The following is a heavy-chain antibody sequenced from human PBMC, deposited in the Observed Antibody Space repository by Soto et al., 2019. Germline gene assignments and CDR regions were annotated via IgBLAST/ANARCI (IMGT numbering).Heavy chain of an antibody. CDR2: IYPCDSDT. CDR3: ARLATRPSHGMDV. Sequence: GESIKIWCKGSGYSFTSYWIGWARQMPGKILELMGIIYPCDSDTRYIPSFQSQVTVCADESISTAYLQWSSLKASDTAMYYCARLATRPSHGMDVRRQGTTVTVSS. J-gene: IGHJ6*02. D-gene: IGHD3-3*02. CDR1: GYSFTSYW. V-gene: IGHV5-51*01.